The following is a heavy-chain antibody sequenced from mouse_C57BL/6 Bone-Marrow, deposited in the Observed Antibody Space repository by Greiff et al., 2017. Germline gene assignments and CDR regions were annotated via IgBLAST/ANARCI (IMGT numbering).Heavy chain of an antibody. CDR3: ARPLRSYAMDY. D-gene: IGHD1-1*01. J-gene: IGHJ4*01. V-gene: IGHV1-81*01. Sequence: QVQLKQSGAELARPGASVKLSCKASGYTFTSYGISWVKQRTGQGLEWIGEIYPRSGNTYYNEKFKGKATLTADKSYSTVYMELRSLTSEDSAVYFCARPLRSYAMDYWGQGTSVTVSS. CDR2: IYPRSGNT. CDR1: GYTFTSYG.